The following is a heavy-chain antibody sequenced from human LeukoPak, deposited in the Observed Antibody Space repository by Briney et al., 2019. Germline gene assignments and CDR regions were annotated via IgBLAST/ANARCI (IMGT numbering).Heavy chain of an antibody. V-gene: IGHV3-64*01. CDR3: ARVPGYYYYMDV. J-gene: IGHJ6*03. Sequence: GGSLRLSCAASGFTFSSYAMHWVRQAPGKGLEYVSAISSNGGSTYYANSVKGRFTISRDNSKNTLYLQMGSLRAEDMAVYYCARVPGYYYYMDVWGKGTTVTISS. D-gene: IGHD1-14*01. CDR1: GFTFSSYA. CDR2: ISSNGGST.